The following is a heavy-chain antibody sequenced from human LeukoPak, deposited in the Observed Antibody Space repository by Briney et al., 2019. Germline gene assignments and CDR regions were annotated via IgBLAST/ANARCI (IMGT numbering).Heavy chain of an antibody. CDR2: IISSSSYI. Sequence: GRSLRLSCAASGFTFSIYSMNWVRQAPGKGLEWVSSIISSSSYIYYADSVKGRFTISRDNAKNSLYLQMNSLRAEDTAVYYCARDRSSTSSYWFDPWGQGTLVTVSS. CDR3: ARDRSSTSSYWFDP. V-gene: IGHV3-21*01. CDR1: GFTFSIYS. D-gene: IGHD2-2*01. J-gene: IGHJ5*02.